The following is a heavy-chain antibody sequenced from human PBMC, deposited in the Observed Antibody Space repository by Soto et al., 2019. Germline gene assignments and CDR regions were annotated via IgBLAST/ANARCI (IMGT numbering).Heavy chain of an antibody. J-gene: IGHJ4*02. CDR3: ASSKRPTVLVDY. V-gene: IGHV4-4*02. CDR2: IYHSGTI. Sequence: QVQLQESGPGLVKPSGTLSLTCAVSGDSINSSNWWSWVRQPPGKGLEWIGEIYHSGTINYNPPLKSRISISLDKSKNQFSLKLNSVTAADTAVYFCASSKRPTVLVDYWGQGALVTVSS. D-gene: IGHD2-8*02. CDR1: GDSINSSNW.